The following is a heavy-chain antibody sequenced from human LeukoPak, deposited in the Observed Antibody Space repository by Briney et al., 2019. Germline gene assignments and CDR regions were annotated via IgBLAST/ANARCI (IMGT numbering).Heavy chain of an antibody. CDR3: ARPSSLDGSGRYYIDY. D-gene: IGHD3-10*01. V-gene: IGHV3-66*01. CDR1: GFTVSNNF. Sequence: GGSLRLSCAVSGFTVSNNFMNWVRQAPGKGLEWVSGTHSDGTTYFADSVQGRFTISRDNSKNTLYLQMNSLRDEDTAVYYCARPSSLDGSGRYYIDYWGQGTLVTVSS. CDR2: THSDGTT. J-gene: IGHJ4*02.